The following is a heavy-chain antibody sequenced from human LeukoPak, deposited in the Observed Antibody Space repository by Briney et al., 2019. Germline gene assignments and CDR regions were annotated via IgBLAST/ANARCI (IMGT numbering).Heavy chain of an antibody. CDR2: ISSSSSYI. Sequence: KSWGSLRLSCAASGFTFSSYSMNWVRQAPGKGLEWVSSISSSSSYIYYADSVKGRFTISRDNAKNSLYLQMNSLRAEDTAVYHCARDLKVSSRWTLPIDYWGQGTLVTVSS. J-gene: IGHJ4*02. CDR3: ARDLKVSSRWTLPIDY. V-gene: IGHV3-21*01. CDR1: GFTFSSYS. D-gene: IGHD6-13*01.